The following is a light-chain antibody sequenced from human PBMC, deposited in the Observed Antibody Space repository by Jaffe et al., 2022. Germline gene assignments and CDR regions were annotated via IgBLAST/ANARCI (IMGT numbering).Light chain of an antibody. CDR2: GAS. Sequence: DIQMTQSPSSLSASVGDRVTITCRASQTIITYLNWYQQRPGKAPKLLIYGASRLQSGVPSRFSGSGSGADFTLTISSLQPEDFATYFCQQSYIMPATFGPGTTVDI. CDR3: QQSYIMPAT. CDR1: QTIITY. J-gene: IGKJ3*01. V-gene: IGKV1-39*01.